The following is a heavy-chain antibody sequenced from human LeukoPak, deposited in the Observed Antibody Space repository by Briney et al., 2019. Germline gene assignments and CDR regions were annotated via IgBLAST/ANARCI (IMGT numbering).Heavy chain of an antibody. CDR3: AKDPYLIY. CDR1: GFTFSSYG. CDR2: ISYDGSNK. J-gene: IGHJ4*02. V-gene: IGHV3-30*18. D-gene: IGHD2-8*01. Sequence: PGGSLRLSCAASGFTFSSYGMHWVRQAPGRGLEWVAVISYDGSNKYCADSVKGRFTISRDNSKNTLYLQMNSLRAEDTAVYYCAKDPYLIYWGQGTLVTVPS.